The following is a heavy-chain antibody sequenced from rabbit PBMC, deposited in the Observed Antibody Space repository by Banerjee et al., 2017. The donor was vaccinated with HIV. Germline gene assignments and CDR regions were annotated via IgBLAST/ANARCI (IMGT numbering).Heavy chain of an antibody. J-gene: IGHJ6*01. V-gene: IGHV1S40*01. CDR2: INTSSGNA. D-gene: IGHD6-1*01. CDR1: GFSLSNKYV. CDR3: ASWGYGYSGYAYDTDF. Sequence: QSLQESGGGLFQPWGSLALTCTASGFSLSNKYVMSWVRQAPGKGLEWIACINTSSGNAVYANWAKGRFTISKTSSTTVTLQMTSLTAADTATYFCASWGYGYSGYAYDTDFWGPGTLVPVS.